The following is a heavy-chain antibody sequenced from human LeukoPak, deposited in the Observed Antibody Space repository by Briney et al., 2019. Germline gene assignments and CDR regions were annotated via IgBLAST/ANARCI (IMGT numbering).Heavy chain of an antibody. CDR3: ARDAGNSGYGCDL. CDR1: GFIFSQYS. CDR2: IRSSSET. J-gene: IGHJ5*02. Sequence: GGSLRLSCAASGFIFSQYSMNWVRQAPGKGLEWVSHIRSSSETFCADSVKGRFTISRDNARNSLYLQMNNLRGEDTAIYYCARDAGNSGYGCDLWGQGTLVTVSS. V-gene: IGHV3-48*01. D-gene: IGHD5-12*01.